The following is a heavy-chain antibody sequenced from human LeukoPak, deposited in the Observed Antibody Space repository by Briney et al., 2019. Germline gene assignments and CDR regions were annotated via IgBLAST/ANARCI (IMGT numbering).Heavy chain of an antibody. CDR2: INPSGGST. J-gene: IGHJ4*02. D-gene: IGHD2-15*01. V-gene: IGHV1-46*01. Sequence: ASVKVSCKASGYTFTSYYMHWVRQAPGQGLEWMGIINPSGGSTSYAQKFQGRVTMTRDMSTSTVYMELSSLRSEDTAVYYCARSLRGLPYPDYWGQGTLVAVSS. CDR3: ARSLRGLPYPDY. CDR1: GYTFTSYY.